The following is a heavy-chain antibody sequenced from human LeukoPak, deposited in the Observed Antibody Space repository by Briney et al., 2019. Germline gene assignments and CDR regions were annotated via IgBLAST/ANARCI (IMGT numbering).Heavy chain of an antibody. V-gene: IGHV3-7*01. Sequence: PGRSLRLSCAASGFTFSSYAMHWVRQAPGKGLEWVANIKQDGSEKYYVDSVKGRFTISRDNAKNSLYLQMHSLRAEDTAVYYCARVNKDGYHEVPNWFDLWAQGTLVTVSS. CDR1: GFTFSSYA. CDR3: ARVNKDGYHEVPNWFDL. CDR2: IKQDGSEK. D-gene: IGHD5-24*01. J-gene: IGHJ5*02.